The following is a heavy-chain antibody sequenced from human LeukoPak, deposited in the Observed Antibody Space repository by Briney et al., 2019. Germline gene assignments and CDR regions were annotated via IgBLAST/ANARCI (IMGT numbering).Heavy chain of an antibody. CDR1: GGSISSSSYY. Sequence: SETLSLTCTVSGGSISSSSYYWGWIRQPPGKGLEWIGSIYYSGSTYYNPSLKSRVTLSVDTSKNQFSLKLSSVTAADTAVYYCARQWVDCSSTSCYLARFDPWGQGTLVTVSS. CDR2: IYYSGST. V-gene: IGHV4-39*01. CDR3: ARQWVDCSSTSCYLARFDP. D-gene: IGHD2-2*01. J-gene: IGHJ5*02.